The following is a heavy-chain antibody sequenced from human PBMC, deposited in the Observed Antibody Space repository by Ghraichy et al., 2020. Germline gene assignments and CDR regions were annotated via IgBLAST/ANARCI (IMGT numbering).Heavy chain of an antibody. CDR3: AKDLNPQGYDFWSGYYLGHYGMDV. Sequence: GTLRLSCAASGFTFSSYAMSWVRQAPGKGLEWVSAISGSGGSTYYADSVKGRFTISRDNSKNTLYLQMNSLRAEDTAVYYCAKDLNPQGYDFWSGYYLGHYGMDVWGQGTTVTVSS. CDR1: GFTFSSYA. D-gene: IGHD3-3*01. CDR2: ISGSGGST. V-gene: IGHV3-23*01. J-gene: IGHJ6*02.